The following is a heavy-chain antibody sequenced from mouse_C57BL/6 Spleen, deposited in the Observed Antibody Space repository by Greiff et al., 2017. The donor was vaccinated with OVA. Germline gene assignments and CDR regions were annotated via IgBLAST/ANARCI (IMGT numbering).Heavy chain of an antibody. D-gene: IGHD1-1*01. CDR3: ARDYGRTLDY. CDR2: ICSGGSYT. CDR1: GFTFSSYG. Sequence: EVKLVESGGDLVKPGGSLKLSCAASGFTFSSYGMSWVRQTPDTRLEWVATICSGGSYTYYPDSVKGRSTISRDNAKNTLYLQMSSLKSEDTAMCYCARDYGRTLDYWGQGTTLTVSS. J-gene: IGHJ2*01. V-gene: IGHV5-6*01.